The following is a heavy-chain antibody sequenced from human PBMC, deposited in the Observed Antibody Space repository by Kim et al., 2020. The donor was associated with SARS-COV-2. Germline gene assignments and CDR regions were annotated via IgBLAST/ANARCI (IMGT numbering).Heavy chain of an antibody. Sequence: GGSLRLSCAASGFTFDDYAMHWVRQAPGNGLEWVSLISGDGGSTYYADSVKGRFTISRDNSKNSLYLQMNSLRTEDTALYYCAKVAQQGIAAHLPGYWGQGTLVTVSS. D-gene: IGHD6-13*01. V-gene: IGHV3-43*02. CDR3: AKVAQQGIAAHLPGY. CDR1: GFTFDDYA. CDR2: ISGDGGST. J-gene: IGHJ4*02.